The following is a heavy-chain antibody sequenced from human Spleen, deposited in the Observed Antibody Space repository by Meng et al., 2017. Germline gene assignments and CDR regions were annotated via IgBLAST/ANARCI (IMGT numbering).Heavy chain of an antibody. CDR2: IDPRSGDT. J-gene: IGHJ4*02. D-gene: IGHD6-13*01. CDR1: GYTFTAYW. V-gene: IGHV1-2*06. Sequence: ASVKVSCKPSGYTFTAYWLHWVRQAPGQGLDWMGRIDPRSGDTQYAQKFQGRVTMTRDTSISTTYMELSRLRSGGTAVYYCVRDEDISAAGKLFGDYWGQGTLVTVSS. CDR3: VRDEDISAAGKLFGDY.